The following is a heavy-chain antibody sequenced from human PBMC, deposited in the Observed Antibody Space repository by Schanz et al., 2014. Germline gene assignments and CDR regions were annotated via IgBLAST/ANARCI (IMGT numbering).Heavy chain of an antibody. CDR2: IVPIAGIT. J-gene: IGHJ5*02. V-gene: IGHV1-69*04. CDR1: GYTFTDYG. Sequence: QVQLVQSGAEVKGPGASVKVSCKASGYTFTDYGVIWVRQAPGQGLEWMGRIVPIAGITNYAQRFQGRVTITADKSSDTAYMELSSLRSEDTAVYYCAREVGLYDRGWFDPWGQGTLVTVSS. D-gene: IGHD3-22*01. CDR3: AREVGLYDRGWFDP.